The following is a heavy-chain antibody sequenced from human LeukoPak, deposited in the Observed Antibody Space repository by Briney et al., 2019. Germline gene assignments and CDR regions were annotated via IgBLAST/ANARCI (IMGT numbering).Heavy chain of an antibody. J-gene: IGHJ4*02. Sequence: GGSLRLSCAASGIIFSNYWMHWVRQAPGKGLVWVSRINRDGSSTSYADSVKGRFTISRDNAKNTLYLQMNSLRAEDTAVYYCARDQRIVVVVAATPSDYWGQGTLVTVSS. CDR2: INRDGSST. V-gene: IGHV3-74*01. CDR1: GIIFSNYW. CDR3: ARDQRIVVVVAATPSDY. D-gene: IGHD2-15*01.